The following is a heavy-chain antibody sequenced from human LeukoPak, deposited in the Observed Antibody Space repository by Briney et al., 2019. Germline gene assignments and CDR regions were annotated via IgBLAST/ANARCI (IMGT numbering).Heavy chain of an antibody. D-gene: IGHD5-18*01. Sequence: SETLSLTCTVSGGSISNYDWSWIRQFPGKGLEWTGYIYNSGSTNYNPSLKSRVTISKDTSKNQSSLKLSSVTAADTAVYYCARVGAAMDNFDYWGQGTLVTVS. CDR3: ARVGAAMDNFDY. J-gene: IGHJ4*02. V-gene: IGHV4-59*01. CDR2: IYNSGST. CDR1: GGSISNYD.